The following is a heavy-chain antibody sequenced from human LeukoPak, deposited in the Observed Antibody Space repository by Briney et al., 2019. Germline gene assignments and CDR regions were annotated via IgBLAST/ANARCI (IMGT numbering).Heavy chain of an antibody. D-gene: IGHD1-26*01. CDR3: ARTASGSYYVDY. CDR1: GGSISSSSYY. V-gene: IGHV4-39*01. CDR2: IYYSGST. J-gene: IGHJ4*02. Sequence: SETLSLTCTVSGGSISSSSYYWVWIRQPPGKGLDWIGSIYYSGSTYYNPSLKSRVTISVDTSKNQFSLKLSSVTAAETAVYYCARTASGSYYVDYWGQGTLVTVSS.